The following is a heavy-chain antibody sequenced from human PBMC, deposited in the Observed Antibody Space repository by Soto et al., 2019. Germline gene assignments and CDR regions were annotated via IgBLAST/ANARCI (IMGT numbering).Heavy chain of an antibody. Sequence: EVQLLESGGGLVQPGGSLRLSCAASGFTFSSYAMSWVRQAPGKGLEWVSVISGSGDSTYYADSVKGRFTISRDNSKNTLYLQMNSLGPEATAVYYWARRGSGSGSDSWGQGTRVTGSS. CDR3: ARRGSGSGSDS. V-gene: IGHV3-23*01. D-gene: IGHD1-26*01. J-gene: IGHJ5*01. CDR1: GFTFSSYA. CDR2: ISGSGDST.